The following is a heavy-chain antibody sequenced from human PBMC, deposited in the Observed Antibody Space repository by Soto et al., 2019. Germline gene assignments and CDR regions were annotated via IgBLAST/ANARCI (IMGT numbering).Heavy chain of an antibody. CDR1: GGSISSSNYY. CDR2: IDYSGNT. CDR3: ARELTGYRYGPGEVY. V-gene: IGHV4-30-4*01. Sequence: QVQLQESGPGLVRPSQTLSLTCRVSGGSISSSNYYWTWIRQPPGKGLEWIGYIDYSGNTYYNPSLQSRVTISVDTSENQFSLTLTSMTAADTAVYYCARELTGYRYGPGEVYSGQGTLITASS. J-gene: IGHJ4*02. D-gene: IGHD5-18*01.